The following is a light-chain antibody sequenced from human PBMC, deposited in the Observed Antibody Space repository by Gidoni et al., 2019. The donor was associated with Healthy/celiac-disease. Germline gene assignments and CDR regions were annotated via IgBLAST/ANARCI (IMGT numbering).Light chain of an antibody. CDR1: QSVSSN. V-gene: IGKV3-15*01. CDR3: QQYNNWPRA. Sequence: EIVMTQSPATLSVSPGERATLSCRASQSVSSNLAWYQQKPGQAPRLLISGASNRATGIPARFSGSGSGTEFTLTISSLQSEDSALYYCQQYNNWPRAFGQXTRLEIK. CDR2: GAS. J-gene: IGKJ5*01.